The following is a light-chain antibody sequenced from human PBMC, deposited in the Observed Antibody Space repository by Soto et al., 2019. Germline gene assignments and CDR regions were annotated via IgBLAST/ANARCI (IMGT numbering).Light chain of an antibody. V-gene: IGLV2-23*01. Sequence: QSALTQPASVSGSPGQSITISCTGTSSDVGSYNLVAWYQQHPGKAPKHMIYEGSKRPSGVSNRFSGSKSGNTASLTISGLQADDEADYYCCSYAGSSTWVFGGGTKLTVL. CDR1: SSDVGSYNL. J-gene: IGLJ3*02. CDR3: CSYAGSSTWV. CDR2: EGS.